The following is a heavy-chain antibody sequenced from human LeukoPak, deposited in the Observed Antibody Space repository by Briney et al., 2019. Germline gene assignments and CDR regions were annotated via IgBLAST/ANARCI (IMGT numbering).Heavy chain of an antibody. CDR3: ATRSGWLAPAGMDV. J-gene: IGHJ6*02. CDR2: IVVGSGNT. CDR1: GFTFTSSA. V-gene: IGHV1-58*01. Sequence: TVSCTASGFTFTSSAVQWVRQARGQRLEWIGWIVVGSGNTNYAQKFQERVTITRDMSTSTAYMELSSLRSEDTAVYYCATRSGWLAPAGMDVWGQGTTVTVSS. D-gene: IGHD6-19*01.